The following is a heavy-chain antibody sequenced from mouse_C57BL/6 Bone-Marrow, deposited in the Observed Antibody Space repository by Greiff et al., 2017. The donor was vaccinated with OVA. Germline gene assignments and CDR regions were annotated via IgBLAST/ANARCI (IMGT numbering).Heavy chain of an antibody. CDR2: INPNYGTT. V-gene: IGHV1-39*01. Sequence: VQLQQSGPELVKPGASVKISCKASGYSFTDYNMNWVKQSHGKSLEWIGVINPNYGTTSYNQKFKGKATLTVDPSSSTAYMQLNSLTSEDSAVYYSARSAGYGYDRYLDVWGTGTTVTVSS. D-gene: IGHD2-2*01. J-gene: IGHJ1*03. CDR1: GYSFTDYN. CDR3: ARSAGYGYDRYLDV.